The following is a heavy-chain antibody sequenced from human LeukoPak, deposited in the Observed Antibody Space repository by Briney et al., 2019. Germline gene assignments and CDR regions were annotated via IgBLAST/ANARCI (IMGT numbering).Heavy chain of an antibody. J-gene: IGHJ4*02. CDR3: AREHDSSGYYGVFDY. CDR1: GFTFSSYG. D-gene: IGHD3-22*01. V-gene: IGHV3-33*01. CDR2: IWYDGSNK. Sequence: GGSLRLSCAASGFTFSSYGMHWVRQAPGKGLEWVAVIWYDGSNKYYADSVKGRFTISRDNSKNTLYLQMNSLRAEDTAVYYCAREHDSSGYYGVFDYWGQGTLVTVSS.